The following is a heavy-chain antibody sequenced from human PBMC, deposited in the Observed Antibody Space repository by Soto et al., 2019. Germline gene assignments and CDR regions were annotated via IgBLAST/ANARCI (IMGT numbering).Heavy chain of an antibody. D-gene: IGHD1-7*01. CDR3: ARQVTSGTSLYYFDY. Sequence: SETLSLTCTVSGGSVSSGSYYWSWIRQPPGKGLEWIGYIYYSGSTNYNPSLKSRVTISVDTSKNQFSLKLSSVTAADTAVYYCARQVTSGTSLYYFDYWGQGTLVTVSS. CDR2: IYYSGST. J-gene: IGHJ4*02. CDR1: GGSVSSGSYY. V-gene: IGHV4-61*01.